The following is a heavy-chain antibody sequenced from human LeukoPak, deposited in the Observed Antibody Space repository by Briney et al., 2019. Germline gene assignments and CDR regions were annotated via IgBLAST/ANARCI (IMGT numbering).Heavy chain of an antibody. V-gene: IGHV3-7*03. J-gene: IGHJ4*02. CDR1: GFTFSSYW. D-gene: IGHD3-22*01. CDR3: APTRYYYDSSGYYFDY. CDR2: IKQDESEK. Sequence: GGSLRLSCAASGFTFSSYWMSWVRQAPGKGLEWVANIKQDESEKYYVDSVKGRFTISRDNAKNSLYLQMNSLRAEDTAVYYCAPTRYYYDSSGYYFDYWGQGTLVTVSS.